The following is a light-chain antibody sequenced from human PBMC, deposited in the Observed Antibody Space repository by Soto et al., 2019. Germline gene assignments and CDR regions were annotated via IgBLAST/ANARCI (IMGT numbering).Light chain of an antibody. V-gene: IGLV1-47*01. CDR3: AVWDASLSAWV. CDR2: RNN. CDR1: SSNIGRNY. J-gene: IGLJ3*02. Sequence: QSVLTQPPSASGTPGQRVTISCSGTSSNIGRNYVYWYQQVPGTAPKLVIHRNNQRPSGVPDRYSGSKSGTSASLAISGLRYEDEADYYCAVWDASLSAWVFGGGTKLTVL.